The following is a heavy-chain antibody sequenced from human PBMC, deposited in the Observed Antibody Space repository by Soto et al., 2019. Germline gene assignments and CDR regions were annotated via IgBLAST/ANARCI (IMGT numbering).Heavy chain of an antibody. CDR3: AKVVNAIRFPFEY. CDR1: GFSFSNDA. D-gene: IGHD2-2*01. J-gene: IGHJ4*02. V-gene: IGHV3-23*01. Sequence: EVQLLESGGGLVQPGGSLRLSCAASGFSFSNDAMTWVRQAPGKGLEWVSAISGSGRSTYYADSVRGRFTVSRDNSKNTLYLPMNSLRAEDTATYYCAKVVNAIRFPFEYWGQGTLVTVSS. CDR2: ISGSGRST.